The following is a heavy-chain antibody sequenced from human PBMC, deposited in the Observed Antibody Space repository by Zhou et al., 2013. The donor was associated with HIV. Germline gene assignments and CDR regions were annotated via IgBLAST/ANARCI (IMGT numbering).Heavy chain of an antibody. J-gene: IGHJ3*01. V-gene: IGHV1-69*05. CDR3: ARYTREAAADTHGVSAFDL. CDR1: GGSFKNIG. CDR2: IVPFFHTA. Sequence: QVQLVQSGAEVKKPGSSVKVSCKASGGSFKNIGISWVRQAPGQGLQWIGGIVPFFHTANYAQKFQDRVTMTTDESTRTAFMDLRSLRSEDTAMYYCARYTREAAADTHGVSAFDLWGQGTMVTVSS. D-gene: IGHD6-13*01.